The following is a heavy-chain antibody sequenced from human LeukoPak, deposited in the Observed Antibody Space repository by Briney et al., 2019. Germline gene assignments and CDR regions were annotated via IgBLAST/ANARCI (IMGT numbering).Heavy chain of an antibody. D-gene: IGHD3-22*01. J-gene: IGHJ6*02. CDR3: ARDKVLGGFGSSGYSPNYYYYGMDV. CDR1: GYTFTGYY. V-gene: IGHV1-2*04. Sequence: GASVKVFCKASGYTFTGYYMHWVRQAPGQGLEWMGWINPNSGGTNYAQKFQGWVTISVDTSKNQFSLKLSSVTAADTAVYYCARDKVLGGFGSSGYSPNYYYYGMDVWGQGTTVTVSS. CDR2: INPNSGGT.